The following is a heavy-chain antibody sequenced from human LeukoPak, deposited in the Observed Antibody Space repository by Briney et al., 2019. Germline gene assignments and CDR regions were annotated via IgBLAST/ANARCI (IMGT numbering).Heavy chain of an antibody. J-gene: IGHJ6*03. CDR1: GFTFSSYA. V-gene: IGHV3-23*01. Sequence: GGSLRLSCAASGFTFSSYAMSWVRQAPGKGLEWVSAISGSGGSTYYADSVKGRFTISRDNSKNTLYLQMNSLRAEDTAVYYCAKRRGEYSSTYYYYYMDVWGKGTTVTVSS. CDR3: AKRRGEYSSTYYYYYMDV. D-gene: IGHD6-6*01. CDR2: ISGSGGST.